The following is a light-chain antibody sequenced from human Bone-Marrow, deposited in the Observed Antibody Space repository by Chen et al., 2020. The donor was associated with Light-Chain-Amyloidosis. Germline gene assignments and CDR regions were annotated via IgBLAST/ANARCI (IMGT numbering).Light chain of an antibody. J-gene: IGLJ3*02. CDR3: QVWDRSSDQPV. CDR2: DDS. V-gene: IGLV3-21*02. Sequence: SYVLTQPPSVSVAPGQTARITCGGNNIGNKGVHWYHQKPRQAPVLVVYDDSDRPSGIPERFSGSNSGTTATLTIGWVEVGDEADYYCQVWDRSSDQPVFGGGTKLTVV. CDR1: NIGNKG.